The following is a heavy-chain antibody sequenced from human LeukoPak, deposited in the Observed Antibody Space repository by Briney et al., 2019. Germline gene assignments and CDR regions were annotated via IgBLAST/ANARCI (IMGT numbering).Heavy chain of an antibody. V-gene: IGHV3-21*01. J-gene: IGHJ5*02. CDR1: GFTFTSYS. CDR2: ISSSSGYI. CDR3: ARDQSGTGQDWFDP. D-gene: IGHD1-1*01. Sequence: GGSLRHSCAASGFTFTSYSMNWVRQAPGKGLEWVSSISSSSGYIYYADSVKGRFTISRDNAKNSLYLQMNSLRAEDTAVYYSARDQSGTGQDWFDPWGQGTLVTVSS.